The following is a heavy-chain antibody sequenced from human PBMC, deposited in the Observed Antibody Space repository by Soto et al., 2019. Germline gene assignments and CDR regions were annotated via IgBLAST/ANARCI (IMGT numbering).Heavy chain of an antibody. CDR3: ARVGKQLVSSGYYYYGMDV. CDR2: ISYDGSNK. V-gene: IGHV3-30-3*01. D-gene: IGHD6-6*01. J-gene: IGHJ6*02. CDR1: GFTFSSYA. Sequence: QVQLVESVGGVVQPGRSLRLSCAASGFTFSSYAMHWVRQAPGKGLEWVAVISYDGSNKYYADSVKGRFTISRDNSKNTLYLQMNSLRAEDTAVYYCARVGKQLVSSGYYYYGMDVWGQGTTVTVSS.